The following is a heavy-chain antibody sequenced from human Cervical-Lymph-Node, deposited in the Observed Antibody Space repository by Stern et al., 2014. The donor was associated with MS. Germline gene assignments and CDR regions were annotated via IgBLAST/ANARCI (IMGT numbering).Heavy chain of an antibody. CDR1: GFTFSSYT. J-gene: IGHJ4*02. CDR2: INTKSTYI. CDR3: ANGSPLHY. V-gene: IGHV3-21*01. D-gene: IGHD1-26*01. Sequence: VQLVESGGGLVKPGGSLRLSCAASGFTFSSYTMNWVRQAPGKGLEWVSSINTKSTYIYYADSVKGRFTVSRDNAKNSLYLQMSSLRGDDTAVYYCANGSPLHYWGQGTLVTVSS.